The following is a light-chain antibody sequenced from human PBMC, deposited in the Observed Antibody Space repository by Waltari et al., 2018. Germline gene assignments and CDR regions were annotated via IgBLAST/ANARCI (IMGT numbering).Light chain of an antibody. J-gene: IGKJ3*01. V-gene: IGKV1-5*03. Sequence: IQRTQSPSTVAASVADRVTSTCRASQSISRWLAWYQQKPGKAPKLLIHKASSLQSGVPSRFSGSGSGTEFTLNITSLQPDDFATYYCQHYNSFSALFTFGPGTQVDIK. CDR1: QSISRW. CDR2: KAS. CDR3: QHYNSFSALFT.